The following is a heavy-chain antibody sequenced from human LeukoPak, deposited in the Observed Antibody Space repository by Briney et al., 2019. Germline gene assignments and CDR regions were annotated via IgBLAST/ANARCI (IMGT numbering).Heavy chain of an antibody. V-gene: IGHV1-24*01. D-gene: IGHD1-20*01. CDR1: GYTLTELS. Sequence: EASVKVSCKVSGYTLTELSMHWVRQAPGKGLESMGGFDPEDGEPIYAQKFQGRVTMTEDTSTDTAYMELSSLRSEDTAVYYCATGGIGGITQYWGQGTLVTVSS. CDR2: FDPEDGEP. CDR3: ATGGIGGITQY. J-gene: IGHJ4*02.